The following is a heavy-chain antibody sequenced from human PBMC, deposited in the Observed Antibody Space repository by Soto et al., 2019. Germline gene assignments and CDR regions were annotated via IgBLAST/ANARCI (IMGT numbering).Heavy chain of an antibody. V-gene: IGHV2-5*02. CDR3: TQGMSLVGGAVFLNY. Sequence: SGPTLVNPTQTLTLTCSFSGFSLSTTAVGVGWIRQPPGKALEWLALIYWDDDKRYSPSLKSRLTITKDTSKNQVVLTMTNMDPVNTAIFSCTQGMSLVGGAVFLNYWGKGPLV. CDR1: GFSLSTTAVG. CDR2: IYWDDDK. J-gene: IGHJ4*02. D-gene: IGHD3-16*01.